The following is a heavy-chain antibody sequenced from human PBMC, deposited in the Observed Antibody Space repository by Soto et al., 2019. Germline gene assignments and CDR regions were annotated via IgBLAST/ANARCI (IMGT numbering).Heavy chain of an antibody. D-gene: IGHD6-6*01. CDR2: SSAYNGNT. V-gene: IGHV1-18*01. Sequence: QVQLVQSGAEVKKPGASVKVSCKASGYTFTSYGISWVRQAPGQGLEWMGWSSAYNGNTNYAQKLQGRVTMTTATSTSTAYMALRSLRSADTAVYYSARSSGSASRFDPWGQGTLVTVSS. J-gene: IGHJ5*02. CDR3: ARSSGSASRFDP. CDR1: GYTFTSYG.